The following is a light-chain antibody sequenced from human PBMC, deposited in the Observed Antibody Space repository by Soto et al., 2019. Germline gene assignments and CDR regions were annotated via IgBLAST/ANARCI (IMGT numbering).Light chain of an antibody. CDR3: QQYGNSLPWT. V-gene: IGKV3-20*01. CDR2: ATS. Sequence: ETVLSQSPSTLSLSPGERATLSCRASQSVSSRYLAWYQQKSGQAPRPLIYATSSRATDVPDRFSGSGSGTDFTLTISRLEPEDFAVYYCQQYGNSLPWTFGQGAKV. J-gene: IGKJ1*01. CDR1: QSVSSRY.